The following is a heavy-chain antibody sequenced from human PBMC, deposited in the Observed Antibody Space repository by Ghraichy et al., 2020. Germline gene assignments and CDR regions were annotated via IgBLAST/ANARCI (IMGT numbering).Heavy chain of an antibody. D-gene: IGHD6-19*01. V-gene: IGHV4-59*01. CDR3: ARGGSGPEWLVFRY. CDR2: IYYSGST. Sequence: SQTLSLTCTVSGGSINTYYWSWIRQPPGKGLEWIGYIYYSGSTNYNPSLESRVTISVDTSKNQFSLKLSSVTAADTAVYYCARGGSGPEWLVFRYWGPGTLVTVSS. CDR1: GGSINTYY. J-gene: IGHJ4*02.